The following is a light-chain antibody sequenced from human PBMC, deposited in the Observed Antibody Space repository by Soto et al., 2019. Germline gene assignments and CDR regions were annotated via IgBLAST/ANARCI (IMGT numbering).Light chain of an antibody. V-gene: IGKV2-30*02. J-gene: IGKJ2*01. CDR3: MQGTHWPPYT. Sequence: DVVMTQSPLSLPVTLGQPASISCRSSQSLVHSDGNTYLNWFHQRPGQSPRRLIYKVSNRDSGVPDRFSGSGSDTDFTLKISGVEAEDVGVYCMQGTHWPPYTFGQGTKLEIK. CDR2: KVS. CDR1: QSLVHSDGNTY.